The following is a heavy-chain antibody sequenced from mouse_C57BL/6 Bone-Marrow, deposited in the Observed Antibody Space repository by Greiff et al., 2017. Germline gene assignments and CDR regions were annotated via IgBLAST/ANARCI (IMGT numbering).Heavy chain of an antibody. J-gene: IGHJ2*01. CDR1: GYAFTNYL. V-gene: IGHV1-54*01. D-gene: IGHD1-1*01. CDR2: INPGSGGT. Sequence: QVQLQQSGAELVRPGTSVKVSCKASGYAFTNYLIEWVKQRPGQGLEWIGVINPGSGGTNYNEKFKGKATLTADKSSSTAYMQLSSLTSEDSAVYFCAHTVVAFDYWGQGTTLTVPS. CDR3: AHTVVAFDY.